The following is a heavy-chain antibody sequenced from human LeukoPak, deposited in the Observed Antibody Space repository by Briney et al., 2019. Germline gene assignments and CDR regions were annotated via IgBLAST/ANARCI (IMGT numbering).Heavy chain of an antibody. J-gene: IGHJ6*03. CDR2: IYYSGST. Sequence: PSETLSLTCTVSGGSISSYYWNWIRQPPGKGLEWIGYIYYSGSTNYNPSLKSRVTISVDTSKNQFSLKLSSVTAADTAVYYCASGYFYGSGSDYYYYYMDVWGKGTTVTISS. D-gene: IGHD3-10*01. CDR1: GGSISSYY. CDR3: ASGYFYGSGSDYYYYYMDV. V-gene: IGHV4-59*01.